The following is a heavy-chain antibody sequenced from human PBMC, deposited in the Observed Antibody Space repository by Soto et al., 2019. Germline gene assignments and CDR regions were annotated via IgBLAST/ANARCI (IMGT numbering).Heavy chain of an antibody. CDR2: ISTSGDST. J-gene: IGHJ4*02. CDR1: GFTFISYA. D-gene: IGHD2-2*01. Sequence: EVQLLESGAVLVQPGGSLRLSCAASGFTFISYAMSWVRQAPGKGLEWVSGISTSGDSTYYADSVKGRFTISRDNSKATLYLQMNSLRAGDTAGYCCAINSRYCSSTSCEAYWGQGTLVTDSS. CDR3: AINSRYCSSTSCEAY. V-gene: IGHV3-23*01.